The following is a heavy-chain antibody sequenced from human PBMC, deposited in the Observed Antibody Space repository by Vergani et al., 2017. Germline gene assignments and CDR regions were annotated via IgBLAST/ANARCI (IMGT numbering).Heavy chain of an antibody. V-gene: IGHV4-31*03. CDR2: IYYSAST. Sequence: QVQLQESGPGLVKPSQTLSLTCTVSGGSISSGGYYWSWIRQHPGKGLEWIGYIYYSASTYYNPSLKSRVTISVDTSKNQFSLKLSAVTAADTAVYYCARTFYDPDAFDIWGQGTMVTVSS. D-gene: IGHD2/OR15-2a*01. CDR3: ARTFYDPDAFDI. CDR1: GGSISSGGYY. J-gene: IGHJ3*02.